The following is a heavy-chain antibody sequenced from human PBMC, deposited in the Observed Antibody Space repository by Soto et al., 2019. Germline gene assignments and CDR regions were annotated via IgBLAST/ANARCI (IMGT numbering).Heavy chain of an antibody. D-gene: IGHD3-22*01. V-gene: IGHV4-59*01. CDR3: ARGRTVRNYADDSSDYFYFFDY. CDR2: VYYAGST. Sequence: LSLTCTVSGDSISTFYWGWMRQSPGKELEWIGYVYYAGSTNYNPSLKSRVTISVDRSKNQYSLKLTSANAADTAVYYCARGRTVRNYADDSSDYFYFFDYWGQGTQVTVSS. J-gene: IGHJ4*02. CDR1: GDSISTFY.